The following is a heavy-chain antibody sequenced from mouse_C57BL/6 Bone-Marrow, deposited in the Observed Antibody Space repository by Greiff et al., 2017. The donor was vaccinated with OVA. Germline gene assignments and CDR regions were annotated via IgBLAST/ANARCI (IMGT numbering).Heavy chain of an antibody. V-gene: IGHV7-1*01. Sequence: EVMLVESGGGLVQSGRSLRLSCATSGFTFSDFYMEWVRQAPGKGLEWIAASRNKANDYTTEYSASVKGRFIVSRDTSQSIRYLQMNALRAEDTAIYCCARDNWDWYFDVWGTGTTVTVSS. CDR1: GFTFSDFY. CDR2: SRNKANDYTT. CDR3: ARDNWDWYFDV. J-gene: IGHJ1*03. D-gene: IGHD4-1*01.